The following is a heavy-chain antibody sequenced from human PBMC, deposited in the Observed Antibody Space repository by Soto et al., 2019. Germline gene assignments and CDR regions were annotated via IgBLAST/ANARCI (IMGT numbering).Heavy chain of an antibody. D-gene: IGHD2-15*01. CDR1: GFTFSSYS. V-gene: IGHV3-21*01. J-gene: IGHJ4*02. CDR2: ISSSSSYI. CDR3: AREKLCSGGSCYSPHDDY. Sequence: EVQLVESGGGLVKPGGSLRLSCAASGFTFSSYSMNWVRQAPGKGLEWVSSISSSSSYIYYADSVKGRFTISRDNAKNSLYLQMNSLRAEDTAVYYCAREKLCSGGSCYSPHDDYWGQGTLVTVSS.